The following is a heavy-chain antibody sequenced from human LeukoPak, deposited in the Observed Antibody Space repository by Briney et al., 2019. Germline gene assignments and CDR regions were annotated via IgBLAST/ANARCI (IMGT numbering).Heavy chain of an antibody. CDR3: ARDLKGDGYNLDY. J-gene: IGHJ4*02. D-gene: IGHD5-24*01. V-gene: IGHV1-46*01. CDR2: IIPSGGST. CDR1: GYTFINYF. Sequence: ASVKVSCKASGYTFINYFIHWVRQAPGQGLEWMGIIIPSGGSTDYAQKFQGRLTMTRDTSTSTVYMDLSSLRSEDTAVYYCARDLKGDGYNLDYWGQGTLVTVSS.